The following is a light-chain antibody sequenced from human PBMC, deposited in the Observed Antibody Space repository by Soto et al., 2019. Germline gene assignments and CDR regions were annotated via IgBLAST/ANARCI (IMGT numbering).Light chain of an antibody. J-gene: IGLJ1*01. CDR3: QVWDTGSDYPDV. V-gene: IGLV3-21*02. CDR1: NIGSKS. CDR2: DDN. Sequence: SYELTQPPSVSVAPGQTARITCGGNNIGSKSVHWYQQKPGQAPILVVYDDNDRPSGIPERFSGSNSGNTATLTISRVEAGDEADYYCQVWDTGSDYPDVFGPGTKLTVL.